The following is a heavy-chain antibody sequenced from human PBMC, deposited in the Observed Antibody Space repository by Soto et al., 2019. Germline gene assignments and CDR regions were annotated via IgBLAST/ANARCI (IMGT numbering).Heavy chain of an antibody. V-gene: IGHV3-23*01. Sequence: EVQLLQYGGGLVQAGESLRLYCEASGFTFSNYAMSWVRQAPGKGLEWVSGISGRGSTNYADSVKGRFAISRDNSKNTLYLQMNSLRAEDTAVYYCAKEKDYEYVWGSYRYTSDYCGQGTLVTVSS. CDR1: GFTFSNYA. CDR2: ISGRGST. CDR3: AKEKDYEYVWGSYRYTSDY. D-gene: IGHD3-16*02. J-gene: IGHJ4*02.